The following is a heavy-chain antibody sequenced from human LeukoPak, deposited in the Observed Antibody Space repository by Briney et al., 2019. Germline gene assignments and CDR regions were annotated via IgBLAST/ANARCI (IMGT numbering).Heavy chain of an antibody. CDR1: GFIFSAYV. V-gene: IGHV3-13*01. Sequence: GGSLRLSCAASGFIFSAYVIHWVRQAAGKGLEWVSGFGTAGDTFYSDSVRGRFTISRENDKDSLFLQMNNLRAGDTAMYYCARVYGSANYHNYWYFDLWGRGTLVTVSS. CDR3: ARVYGSANYHNYWYFDL. CDR2: FGTAGDT. D-gene: IGHD3-10*01. J-gene: IGHJ2*01.